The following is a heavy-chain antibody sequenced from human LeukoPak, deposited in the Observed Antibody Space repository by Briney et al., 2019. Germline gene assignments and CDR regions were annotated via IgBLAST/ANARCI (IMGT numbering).Heavy chain of an antibody. CDR1: GGSISNSSYY. CDR3: TCRTSWFVKDYFDY. D-gene: IGHD2-2*01. V-gene: IGHV4-39*01. CDR2: IYFSGTT. J-gene: IGHJ4*02. Sequence: PSETLSLTCTVSGGSISNSSYYWGWIRQPPGKGLEWIGSIYFSGTTYYNPSLKSRVIVSIDTSKSQFSLKLSSVTAADTAAYYCTCRTSWFVKDYFDYWGQGIVVTVSS.